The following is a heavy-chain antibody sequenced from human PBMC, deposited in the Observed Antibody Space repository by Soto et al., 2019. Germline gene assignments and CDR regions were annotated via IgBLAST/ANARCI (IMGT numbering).Heavy chain of an antibody. J-gene: IGHJ6*02. V-gene: IGHV3-11*01. D-gene: IGHD5-18*01. CDR2: ISSSGSTI. CDR3: ARDVGYGYGLGQSVSQYYYYGMDV. Sequence: QVQLVESGGGLVKPGGSLRLSCAASGFTFSDYYMSWIRQAPGKGLEWVSYISSSGSTIYYADSVKGRFTISRDNAKNLMYLHMNSLRAEDTAVYYWARDVGYGYGLGQSVSQYYYYGMDVWGQGTMVTVSS. CDR1: GFTFSDYY.